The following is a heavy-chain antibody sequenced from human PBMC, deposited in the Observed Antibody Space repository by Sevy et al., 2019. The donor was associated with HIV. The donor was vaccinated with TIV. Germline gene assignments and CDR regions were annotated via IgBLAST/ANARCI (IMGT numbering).Heavy chain of an antibody. D-gene: IGHD2-21*02. CDR2: ISYDGSNK. Sequence: GSLRLSCAASGFTFSSYGMHWVRQAPGKGLEWVAVISYDGSNKYYADSVKGRFTISRDNSKNTLYLQMNSLRAEDTAVYYCAKGGSSYCGGDCYFDYWGQGTLVTVSS. J-gene: IGHJ4*02. CDR3: AKGGSSYCGGDCYFDY. V-gene: IGHV3-30*18. CDR1: GFTFSSYG.